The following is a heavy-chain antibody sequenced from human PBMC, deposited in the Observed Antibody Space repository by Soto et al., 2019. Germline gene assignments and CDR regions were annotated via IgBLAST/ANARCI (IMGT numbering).Heavy chain of an antibody. CDR3: PRRYGYSFDY. CDR2: IYYSGST. D-gene: IGHD5-18*01. CDR1: GGSISSYY. Sequence: QVQLQESGPGLVKPSETLSLTCTVSGGSISSYYWSWIRQPRGKGLEWIGYIYYSGSTNYNPSLKRRVTISVHTSKNQLSLKLSSVTAADTAVYYCPRRYGYSFDYWGQATGVTAPS. J-gene: IGHJ4*02. V-gene: IGHV4-59*08.